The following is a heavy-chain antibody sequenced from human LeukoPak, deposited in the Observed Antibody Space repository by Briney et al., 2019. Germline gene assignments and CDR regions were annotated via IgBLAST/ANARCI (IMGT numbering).Heavy chain of an antibody. Sequence: PSETLSLTCTASGGSISSSSYYWGWIRQPPGKGLEWIGSIYYSGSTYYNPSLKSRVTISVDTSKNQFSLKLSSVTAADTAVYYWARRGGDYDFWSGYYLSWGQGTLVTVSS. V-gene: IGHV4-39*01. CDR3: ARRGGDYDFWSGYYLS. D-gene: IGHD3-3*01. CDR1: GGSISSSSYY. J-gene: IGHJ4*02. CDR2: IYYSGST.